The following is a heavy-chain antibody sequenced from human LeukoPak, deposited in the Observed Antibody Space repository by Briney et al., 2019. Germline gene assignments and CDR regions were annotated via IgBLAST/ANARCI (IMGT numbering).Heavy chain of an antibody. V-gene: IGHV1-2*02. Sequence: ASVKVSFKASGYTFTGYYMHWVRQAPGQGLEWMGWINPNSGGTNYAQKFQGRVTMTRDTSISTAYMELSRLRSDDTAVYYCARVESIAAAGYFDYWGQGTLVTVSS. J-gene: IGHJ4*02. CDR2: INPNSGGT. D-gene: IGHD6-13*01. CDR3: ARVESIAAAGYFDY. CDR1: GYTFTGYY.